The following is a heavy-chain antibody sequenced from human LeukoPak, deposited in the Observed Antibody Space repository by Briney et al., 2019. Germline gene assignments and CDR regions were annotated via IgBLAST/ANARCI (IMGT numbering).Heavy chain of an antibody. Sequence: SETLSLTCAVYGGSFSGFYWTWIRKPPGKGLEWIGQINHNRNTHYNPSLKSRVTISVDTSKNQFSLKLSSVTAADTAVYYCARVPKYFDLWGRGTLVTVSS. CDR2: INHNRNT. V-gene: IGHV4-34*01. J-gene: IGHJ2*01. CDR3: ARVPKYFDL. CDR1: GGSFSGFY.